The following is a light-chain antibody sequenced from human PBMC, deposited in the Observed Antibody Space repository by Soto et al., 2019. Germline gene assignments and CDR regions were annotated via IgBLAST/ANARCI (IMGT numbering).Light chain of an antibody. J-gene: IGKJ3*01. CDR1: QSINSY. CDR2: AAS. V-gene: IGKV1-39*01. Sequence: DIQMTQSPSSLSASVGDRVTITCRASQSINSYLNWYQQKPGKAPKLLIYAASSLQSGVPSRFSGSGSGTDFTLTISSLQREDFATYYCQQSYITPPTFGPGTRVDIK. CDR3: QQSYITPPT.